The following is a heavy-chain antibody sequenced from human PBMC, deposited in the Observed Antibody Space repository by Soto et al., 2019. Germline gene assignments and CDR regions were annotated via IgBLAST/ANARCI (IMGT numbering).Heavy chain of an antibody. CDR2: INAGYGNT. V-gene: IGHV1-3*01. D-gene: IGHD6-19*01. CDR1: GYTLTNYV. CDR3: VREISVAGGHFDY. Sequence: ASVKVSCTASGYTLTNYVMHWVRQAPGQRLEWMGWINAGYGNTKYSQNLQGRVTITSDTSASTAYMELSSLRDEDTAVYYCVREISVAGGHFDYWGQGTLVTVSS. J-gene: IGHJ4*02.